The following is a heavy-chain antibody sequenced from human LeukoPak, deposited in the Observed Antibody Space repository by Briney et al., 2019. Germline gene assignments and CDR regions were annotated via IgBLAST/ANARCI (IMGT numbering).Heavy chain of an antibody. CDR2: IKQDGSEK. CDR3: ARGRSGYPFDY. D-gene: IGHD3-22*01. CDR1: GFTFSSYW. J-gene: IGHJ4*02. V-gene: IGHV3-7*01. Sequence: GGSLRLSCAASGFTFSSYWMSWVRRAPGKGLEWVANIKQDGSEKYYVDSVKGRFTISRDNAKNSLDLQMNSLRAEDTAVYYCARGRSGYPFDYWGQGTLVTVSS.